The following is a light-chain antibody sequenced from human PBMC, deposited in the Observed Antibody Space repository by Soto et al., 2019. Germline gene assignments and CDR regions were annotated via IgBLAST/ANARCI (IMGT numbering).Light chain of an antibody. CDR1: SSDVGGYNY. CDR3: SSYTSSTTLKV. CDR2: DVS. V-gene: IGLV2-14*01. Sequence: QSALTQPASVSGSPGQSITISCTGTSSDVGGYNYVSWYQQHPGKAPKLIIYDVSNRPSGVSNRFSGSKSGNTASLTISGLQAEDEADYYCSSYTSSTTLKVFGGWTKLTVL. J-gene: IGLJ2*01.